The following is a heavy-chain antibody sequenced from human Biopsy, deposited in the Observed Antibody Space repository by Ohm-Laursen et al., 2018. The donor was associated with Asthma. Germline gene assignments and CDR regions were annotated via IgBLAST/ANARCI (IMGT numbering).Heavy chain of an antibody. CDR3: ARMISYYHEMRAPFFDY. CDR1: GYTVTRYA. CDR2: SNTNTGNP. J-gene: IGHJ4*02. D-gene: IGHD3-22*01. Sequence: ASVKVSRKASGYTVTRYAINWVRQAPGQGLEWRGWSNTNTGNPTYAQGFTGRFVFSLDTSVNTAHLQISSLKAEDTAVYYCARMISYYHEMRAPFFDYWGQGTLVTVSS. V-gene: IGHV7-4-1*02.